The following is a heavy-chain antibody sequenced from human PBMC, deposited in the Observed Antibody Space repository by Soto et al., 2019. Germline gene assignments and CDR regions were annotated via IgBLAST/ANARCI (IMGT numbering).Heavy chain of an antibody. V-gene: IGHV1-2*04. CDR3: ARDGCSGGSCYSAVAFDI. CDR1: GYTFTSYG. J-gene: IGHJ3*02. CDR2: INPNSGGT. Sequence: ASVKVSCKASGYTFTSYGISWVRQAPGQGLEWMGWINPNSGGTNYAQKFQGWVTMTRDTSISTAYMELSRLRSDDTAVYYCARDGCSGGSCYSAVAFDIWGQGTMVTVSS. D-gene: IGHD2-15*01.